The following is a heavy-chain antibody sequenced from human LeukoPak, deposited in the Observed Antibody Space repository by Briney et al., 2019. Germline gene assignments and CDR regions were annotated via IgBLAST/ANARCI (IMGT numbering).Heavy chain of an antibody. V-gene: IGHV4-59*08. Sequence: SETLSLTCSVSGGPISSYYWSWIRQPPGKGLEFIGYIHYSGSTDCKPSLKSRVTTSLDTSKSQFSLRLSSVTAADTAVYYCARYNGYAHFDYWGQGTLVTVSS. CDR1: GGPISSYY. D-gene: IGHD5-12*01. J-gene: IGHJ4*02. CDR3: ARYNGYAHFDY. CDR2: IHYSGST.